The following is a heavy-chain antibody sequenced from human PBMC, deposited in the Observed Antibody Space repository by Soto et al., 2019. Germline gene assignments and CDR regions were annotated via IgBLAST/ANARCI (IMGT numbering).Heavy chain of an antibody. Sequence: SVKVSCKSSGGTFSSYAISWVPQAPGQGLEWMGGIIPIFGTANYAQKFQGRVTITADESTSTAYMELSSLRSEDTAVYYCARDLPLTTAYYYYGMDVWGQGTTVTVSS. J-gene: IGHJ6*02. CDR3: ARDLPLTTAYYYYGMDV. CDR2: IIPIFGTA. V-gene: IGHV1-69*13. CDR1: GGTFSSYA.